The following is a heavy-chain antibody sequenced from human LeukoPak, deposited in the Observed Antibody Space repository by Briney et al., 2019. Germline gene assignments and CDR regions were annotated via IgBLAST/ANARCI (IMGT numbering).Heavy chain of an antibody. CDR3: GRSSIAARPPFDY. J-gene: IGHJ4*02. CDR1: GGTFSSYT. CDR2: IIPILGIA. Sequence: SVKVSCKASGGTFSSYTISWVRQAPGQGLEWMGRIIPILGIANYAQKFQGRVTITADKSTSTAYMELSSLRSEDTAVYYCGRSSIAARPPFDYWGQGTLDTVSS. V-gene: IGHV1-69*02. D-gene: IGHD6-6*01.